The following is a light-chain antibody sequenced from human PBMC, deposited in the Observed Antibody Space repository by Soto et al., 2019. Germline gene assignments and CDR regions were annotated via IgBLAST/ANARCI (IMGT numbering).Light chain of an antibody. CDR3: QQYNTYSA. CDR2: DAS. V-gene: IGKV1-5*01. CDR1: QTISRW. J-gene: IGKJ1*01. Sequence: IQMTHSPSPVSVSLGDSVTLTWRASQTISRWLAWYQQKPGKAPNLLIFDASTLKTGVPSRFSGSGSGTEFTLTISSLQPDDFATYYCQQYNTYSAFGQGTKVDIK.